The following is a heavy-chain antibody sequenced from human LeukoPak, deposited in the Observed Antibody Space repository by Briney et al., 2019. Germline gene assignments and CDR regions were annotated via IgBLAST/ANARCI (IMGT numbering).Heavy chain of an antibody. CDR2: IYHSGST. J-gene: IGHJ3*02. D-gene: IGHD3-22*01. CDR1: GYSISSGYY. V-gene: IGHV4-38-2*02. CDR3: ARERVITMIVVVITTSGAFDI. Sequence: SETLSLTCTVSGYSISSGYYWGWIRQPPGKGLEWIGSIYHSGSTYYNPSLKSRVTTSVDTSKNQFSLKLSSVTAADTAVYYCARERVITMIVVVITTSGAFDIWGQGTMVTVSS.